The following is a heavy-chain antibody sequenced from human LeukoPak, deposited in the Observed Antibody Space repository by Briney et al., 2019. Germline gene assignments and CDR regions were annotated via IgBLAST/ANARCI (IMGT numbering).Heavy chain of an antibody. CDR3: ASTFPYCSAGSCAL. J-gene: IGHJ4*02. V-gene: IGHV3-7*01. CDR1: GLTFSNSW. Sequence: GGSLRLSCVASGLTFSNSWMTWVRQAPGKGLEWVGSIDQGGSHGNYVDSVKGRFTISRDNAKNSLYLQMDSLRAEDTAIYYCASTFPYCSAGSCALGGQGTLVTVSS. D-gene: IGHD2-15*01. CDR2: IDQGGSHG.